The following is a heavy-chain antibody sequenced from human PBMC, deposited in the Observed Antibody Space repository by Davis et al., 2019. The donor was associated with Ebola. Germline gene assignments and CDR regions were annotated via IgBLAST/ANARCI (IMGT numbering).Heavy chain of an antibody. D-gene: IGHD3-10*01. V-gene: IGHV4-34*01. CDR1: GGSFSGYY. J-gene: IGHJ5*02. CDR3: ARGRLRWFGELFP. Sequence: SETLSLTCAVYGGSFSGYYWSWIRQPPGKGLEWIGEINHSGSTNYNPSLKSRVTISVDTSKNQFSLKLSSVTAADTAVYYCARGRLRWFGELFPWGQGTLVTVSS. CDR2: INHSGST.